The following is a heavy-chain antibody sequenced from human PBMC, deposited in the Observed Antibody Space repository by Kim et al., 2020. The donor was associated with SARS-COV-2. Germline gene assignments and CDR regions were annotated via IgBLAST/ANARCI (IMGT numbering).Heavy chain of an antibody. CDR3: VRVAVTGTGYFQH. V-gene: IGHV1-3*01. CDR1: GYTFTDYH. Sequence: ASVKVSCKASGYTFTDYHLHWLRQAPGQRLEWMGCINVGRGDTKYSQKFQGRVIFTRDTSASTVYMDLSSLKSEDTAIFYCVRVAVTGTGYFQHWGQGTLVTVSS. D-gene: IGHD6-19*01. CDR2: INVGRGDT. J-gene: IGHJ1*01.